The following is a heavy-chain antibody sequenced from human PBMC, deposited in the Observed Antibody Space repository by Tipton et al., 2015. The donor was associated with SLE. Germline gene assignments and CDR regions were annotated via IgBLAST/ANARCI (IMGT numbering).Heavy chain of an antibody. Sequence: GLVKPSETLSLTCIVSGDSISSSSYYWGWIRQPPGKGLEWVGTVYYTGNTFYNPSLKSRVTILVDTSKNQFSLKLSSVTAADTAVYYCARSPYYYDAMDVWGQGTAVTVSS. CDR1: GDSISSSSYY. J-gene: IGHJ6*02. CDR2: VYYTGNT. V-gene: IGHV4-39*07. CDR3: ARSPYYYDAMDV.